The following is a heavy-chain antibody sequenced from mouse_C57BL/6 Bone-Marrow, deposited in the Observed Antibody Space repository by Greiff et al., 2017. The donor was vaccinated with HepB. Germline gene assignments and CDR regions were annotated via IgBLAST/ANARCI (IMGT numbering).Heavy chain of an antibody. CDR1: GFTFTDYY. J-gene: IGHJ1*03. CDR2: IRNKANGYNT. D-gene: IGHD1-1*01. V-gene: IGHV7-3*01. CDR3: AGFLLRRLDWVFDV. Sequence: EVNLVESGGGLVQPGGSLSLSCAASGFTFTDYYMSWVRQPPGKALEWLGFIRNKANGYNTEYSASVKGRFNISRDNSQSILYLQMNALRAEDSATYYCAGFLLRRLDWVFDVWGTGTTVTVSS.